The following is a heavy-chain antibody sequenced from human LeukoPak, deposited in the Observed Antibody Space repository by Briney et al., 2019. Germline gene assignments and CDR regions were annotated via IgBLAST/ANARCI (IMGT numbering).Heavy chain of an antibody. V-gene: IGHV3-21*01. CDR2: ISSSSSYI. CDR3: ARASYSSSWSHFDY. D-gene: IGHD6-13*01. Sequence: GGSLRLSCAASGFTFSSYSMNWVRQAPGKGLEWVSSISSSSSYIYYADSVKGRFTISRDNAKNSLYLQMNSLGAEDTAVYCCARASYSSSWSHFDYWGQGTLVTVSS. J-gene: IGHJ4*02. CDR1: GFTFSSYS.